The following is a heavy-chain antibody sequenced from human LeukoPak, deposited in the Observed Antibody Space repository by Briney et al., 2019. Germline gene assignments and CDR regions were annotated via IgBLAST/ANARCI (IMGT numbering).Heavy chain of an antibody. V-gene: IGHV2-5*02. D-gene: IGHD3-3*01. J-gene: IGHJ4*01. CDR3: LRRQYNSDFDFRSGFDY. CDR2: IYWDEDI. Sequence: SGPTLVKPTQTLTLTCTLSGFSIGTSGVGVSWIRQPPVKALEWLALIYWDEDIRYSPSLKNRLTITKDTSKNQVVLTMTNMDPVDTATYYCLRRQYNSDFDFRSGFDYWGHGTLVTVSS. CDR1: GFSIGTSGVG.